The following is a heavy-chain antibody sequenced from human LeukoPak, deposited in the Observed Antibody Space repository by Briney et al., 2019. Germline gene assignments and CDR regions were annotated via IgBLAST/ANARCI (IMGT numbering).Heavy chain of an antibody. Sequence: SETLSLTCTVSGGSIVTSRYYWGWVRQPPGKGLEWIGDVHFSGSTYYNPSLRSRVTISVDKSKNQFSLKLSSVTAADTAVYYCAKGHHYYDFLLGYWGQGTLVTVSS. CDR3: AKGHHYYDFLLGY. V-gene: IGHV4-39*07. J-gene: IGHJ4*02. CDR2: VHFSGST. D-gene: IGHD3-22*01. CDR1: GGSIVTSRYY.